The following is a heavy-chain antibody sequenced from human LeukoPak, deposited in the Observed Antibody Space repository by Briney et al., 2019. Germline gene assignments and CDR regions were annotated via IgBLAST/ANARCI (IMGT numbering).Heavy chain of an antibody. CDR3: AKDYNSGDAYWEFDN. D-gene: IGHD3-22*01. Sequence: GGSLRLSRAASTFTFSQFAMSWVRQAPGKGLEWVSGIYAGGRTYYADSVKGRFTTSRDNSNNTLFLEMNSLRVDDTAVYFCAKDYNSGDAYWEFDNWGQGILVTVSS. V-gene: IGHV3-23*03. J-gene: IGHJ4*02. CDR1: TFTFSQFA. CDR2: IYAGGRT.